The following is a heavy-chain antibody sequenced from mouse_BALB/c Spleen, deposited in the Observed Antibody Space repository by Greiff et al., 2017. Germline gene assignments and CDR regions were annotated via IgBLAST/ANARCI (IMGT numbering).Heavy chain of an antibody. D-gene: IGHD2-2*01. CDR3: VRDYYGYDGRFAY. V-gene: IGHV2-9-2*01. CDR2: IWTGGGT. Sequence: VQRVESGPGLVAPSQSLSSTCTVSGFSLTSYDISWIRQPPGKGLEWLGVIWTGGGTNYNSAFMSRLSISKDNSKSQVFLKMNSLQTDDTAIYYCVRDYYGYDGRFAYWGQGTLVTVSA. CDR1: GFSLTSYD. J-gene: IGHJ3*01.